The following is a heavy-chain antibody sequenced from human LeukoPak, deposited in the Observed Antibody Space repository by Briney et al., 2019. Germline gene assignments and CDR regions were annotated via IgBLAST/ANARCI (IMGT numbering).Heavy chain of an antibody. J-gene: IGHJ1*01. Sequence: ASVKVSCKASGYTFTSYGISWVRQAPGQGLEWMGWISAYNGNTNYAQKVQGRITMTTDTSTSTAYMELRSLRSDDTAVYYCARDVGSSGWYGYFQHWGQGTLVTVSS. CDR1: GYTFTSYG. CDR2: ISAYNGNT. D-gene: IGHD6-19*01. V-gene: IGHV1-18*01. CDR3: ARDVGSSGWYGYFQH.